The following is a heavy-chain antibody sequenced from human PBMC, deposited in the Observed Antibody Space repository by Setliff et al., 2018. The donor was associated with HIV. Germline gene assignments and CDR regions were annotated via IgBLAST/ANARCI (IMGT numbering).Heavy chain of an antibody. CDR3: TIPASSLAPN. J-gene: IGHJ4*02. CDR2: IYYSGDT. V-gene: IGHV4-39*01. CDR1: GGSISSSSYY. Sequence: LSLTCTVSGGSISSSSYYWGWIRQPPGKGLEWIGSIYYSGDTYYNPSLQSRVIISVDTSNNQISLKLTSVTAADTAVYYCTIPASSLAPNWGRGTQVTVSS.